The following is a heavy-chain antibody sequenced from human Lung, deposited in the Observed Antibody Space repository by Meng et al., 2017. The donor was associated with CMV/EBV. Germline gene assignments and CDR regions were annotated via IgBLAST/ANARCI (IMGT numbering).Heavy chain of an antibody. D-gene: IGHD2-21*02. CDR1: GGSFSGYY. V-gene: IGHV4-34*01. Sequence: QVQLQQCGAGLLKPSETLSLTCAAYGGSFSGYYWSWIRQPPGKGLEWIGEINHSGSTNYNPSLKSRVTISVDTSKNQFSLKLSSVTAADTAVYYCAAIAYCGGDCYSHGADYFDYWGQGTLVTVSS. CDR3: AAIAYCGGDCYSHGADYFDY. CDR2: INHSGST. J-gene: IGHJ4*02.